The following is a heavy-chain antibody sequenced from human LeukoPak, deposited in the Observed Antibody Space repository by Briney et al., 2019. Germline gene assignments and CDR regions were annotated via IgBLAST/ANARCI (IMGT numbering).Heavy chain of an antibody. D-gene: IGHD3-22*01. Sequence: KPSETLSLTCTVSGGSISSSSYYWGWLRQPPGMGLEWVVSIYYSGSTYSNPSLNSRVTVSVDTSKNQFSLKLSSVTAADTAVYYCARHWYSSGYYYGAEYFQHWGQGTLVTVSS. J-gene: IGHJ1*01. V-gene: IGHV4-39*01. CDR3: ARHWYSSGYYYGAEYFQH. CDR1: GGSISSSSYY. CDR2: IYYSGST.